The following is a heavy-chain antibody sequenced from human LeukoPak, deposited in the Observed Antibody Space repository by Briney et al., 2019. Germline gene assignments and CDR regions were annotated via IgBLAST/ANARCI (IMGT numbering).Heavy chain of an antibody. J-gene: IGHJ2*01. D-gene: IGHD6-13*01. V-gene: IGHV4-39*01. CDR1: GGSISSSSYY. Sequence: SETLSLTCTVSGGSISSSSYYWGWTRQPPGKGLEWIGSIYYSGSTYYNPSLKSRVTISVDTSKNQFSLKLSSVTAADTAVYYRARHSDSSPNFYWYFDLWGRGTLVTVSS. CDR3: ARHSDSSPNFYWYFDL. CDR2: IYYSGST.